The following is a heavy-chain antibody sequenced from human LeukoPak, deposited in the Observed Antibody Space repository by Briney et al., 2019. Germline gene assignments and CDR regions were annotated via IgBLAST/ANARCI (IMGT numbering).Heavy chain of an antibody. Sequence: SETLSLTCAVYGGSFSGYYWSWIRQPPGKGLEWIGEINHSGSTNYNPSLKSRFNISVDTSKTQFSLKLRSVTAADTAVYYCASIAAAGDFDYWGQGTLVTVSS. D-gene: IGHD6-13*01. CDR1: GGSFSGYY. CDR3: ASIAAAGDFDY. CDR2: INHSGST. V-gene: IGHV4-34*01. J-gene: IGHJ4*02.